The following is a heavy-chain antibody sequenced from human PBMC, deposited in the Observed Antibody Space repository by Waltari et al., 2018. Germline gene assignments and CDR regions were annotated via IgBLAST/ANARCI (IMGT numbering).Heavy chain of an antibody. Sequence: QVQLVQSGAEVKKPGASVKVSCKASGYTFTSYDINWVRQDTGQGLEWMGWMNPNSGNTGYAQKFQGRVTMTRNTSISTAYMELSSLRSEDTAVYYCARDFAAAGPNYYYMDVWGKGTTVTVSS. CDR1: GYTFTSYD. J-gene: IGHJ6*03. CDR3: ARDFAAAGPNYYYMDV. V-gene: IGHV1-8*01. CDR2: MNPNSGNT. D-gene: IGHD6-13*01.